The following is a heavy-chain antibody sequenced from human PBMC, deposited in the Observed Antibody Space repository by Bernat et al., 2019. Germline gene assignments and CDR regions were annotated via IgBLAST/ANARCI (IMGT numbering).Heavy chain of an antibody. V-gene: IGHV1-46*01. CDR2: INPSGGST. D-gene: IGHD3-10*01. Sequence: QVQLVQSGAEVKKPGASVKVSCKASGYTFTSYYMHWVRQAPGQGLEWMGIINPSGGSTSYAQKFQGRVTMTRDTSTSTVYMELSSLRSEDTAVYYCARDLGSGSYYNFGTTGVRGGWFDPWGQGTLVTVSS. J-gene: IGHJ5*02. CDR1: GYTFTSYY. CDR3: ARDLGSGSYYNFGTTGVRGGWFDP.